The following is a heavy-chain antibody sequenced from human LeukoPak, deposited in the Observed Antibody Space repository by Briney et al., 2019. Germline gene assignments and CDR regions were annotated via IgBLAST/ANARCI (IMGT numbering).Heavy chain of an antibody. CDR3: AKDRGGSSQLGDAFDV. J-gene: IGHJ3*01. Sequence: HPGGSLRLSCAASGFTFSSYGMHWVRQAPGKGLEWVSGISYGSDTIGYVDSVKGRFTISRDNAKNSLYLQMNSLRTDDTALYYCAKDRGGSSQLGDAFDVWGQGTMVSVSS. D-gene: IGHD2-15*01. V-gene: IGHV3-9*01. CDR2: ISYGSDTI. CDR1: GFTFSSYG.